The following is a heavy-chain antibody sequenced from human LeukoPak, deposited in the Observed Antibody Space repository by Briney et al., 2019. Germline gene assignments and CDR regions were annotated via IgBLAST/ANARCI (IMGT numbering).Heavy chain of an antibody. CDR1: GGSISSYY. V-gene: IGHV4-4*07. Sequence: LETLSLTCTVSGGSISSYYWSWIRQPAGKGLEWIGRIYISGSTNYNPSLKSRVTMSVDTSKNQFSLKLSSVTAADTAVYYCARDRGTWNDDEFDYWGQGTLVTVSS. J-gene: IGHJ4*02. CDR2: IYISGST. D-gene: IGHD1-1*01. CDR3: ARDRGTWNDDEFDY.